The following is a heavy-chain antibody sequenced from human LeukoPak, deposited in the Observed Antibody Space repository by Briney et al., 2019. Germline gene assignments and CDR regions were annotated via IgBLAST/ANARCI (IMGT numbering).Heavy chain of an antibody. Sequence: SETLSLTCTVSGGSISSYYWSWIRQPPGKGLEWIGYIYYSGSTNYNPSLKSRVTISVDTSKNQFSLQLSSVTAADTAVYYCARGTGSSWPYYYYYGMDVWGQGTTVTVSS. J-gene: IGHJ6*02. CDR2: IYYSGST. CDR1: GGSISSYY. V-gene: IGHV4-59*01. CDR3: ARGTGSSWPYYYYYGMDV. D-gene: IGHD6-6*01.